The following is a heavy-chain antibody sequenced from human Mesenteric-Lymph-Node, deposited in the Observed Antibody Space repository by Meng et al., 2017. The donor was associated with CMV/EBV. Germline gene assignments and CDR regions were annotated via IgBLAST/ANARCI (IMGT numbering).Heavy chain of an antibody. CDR1: GDSVSSNSAA. Sequence: LRLSCAISGDSVSSNSAAWNWIRQSPSRGLEWLGRTYYRSKWYNDYAVSVKSRITINPDTSKNQFSLQLNSVTAADTAVYYCARVEDYSDSSPYLNSFDPWGQGILVTVSS. CDR3: ARVEDYSDSSPYLNSFDP. CDR2: TYYRSKWYN. J-gene: IGHJ5*02. V-gene: IGHV6-1*01. D-gene: IGHD3-22*01.